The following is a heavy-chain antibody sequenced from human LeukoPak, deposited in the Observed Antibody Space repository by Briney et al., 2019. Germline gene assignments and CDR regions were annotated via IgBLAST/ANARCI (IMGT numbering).Heavy chain of an antibody. J-gene: IGHJ4*02. Sequence: SVNVSCKASGGTFSKYTISWVRQRPGQGLEWMGGITPLFGTANYAQKFQGRVTITADESASTAYMELSSLRSEDTAVYYCARDPGRYCSSTSCYPDYWGQGTLVTVSS. V-gene: IGHV1-69*13. CDR1: GGTFSKYT. CDR3: ARDPGRYCSSTSCYPDY. D-gene: IGHD2-2*01. CDR2: ITPLFGTA.